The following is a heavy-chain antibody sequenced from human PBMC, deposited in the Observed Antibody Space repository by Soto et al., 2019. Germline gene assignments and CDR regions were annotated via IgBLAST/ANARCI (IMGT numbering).Heavy chain of an antibody. J-gene: IGHJ5*02. CDR3: ARLLGWASYWFDP. CDR2: IYYSGST. D-gene: IGHD2-15*01. CDR1: GGSISSSSYY. V-gene: IGHV4-39*01. Sequence: QLQLQESGPGLVKPSETLSLTCTVSGGSISSSSYYWGWIRQPPGKGLEWIGSIYYSGSTYYNPSLQSRVTISVDTAKNQFSLKLSSVTAADKAVYYCARLLGWASYWFDPWGQGTLVTVSS.